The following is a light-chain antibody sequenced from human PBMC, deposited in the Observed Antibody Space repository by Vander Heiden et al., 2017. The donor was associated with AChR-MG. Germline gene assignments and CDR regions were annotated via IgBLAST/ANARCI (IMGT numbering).Light chain of an antibody. CDR1: SGDVGGYNF. V-gene: IGLV2-11*01. Sequence: QSALTQPRSVSGSLGQSVTISCTGTSGDVGGYNFVSWYQHHPGRAPQLMIYDVNKRSSGVPDRFSASRSGNTASLTISGLQAEDEGDYYCCAFGGFWVFGGGTRLTVL. J-gene: IGLJ3*02. CDR2: DVN. CDR3: CAFGGFWV.